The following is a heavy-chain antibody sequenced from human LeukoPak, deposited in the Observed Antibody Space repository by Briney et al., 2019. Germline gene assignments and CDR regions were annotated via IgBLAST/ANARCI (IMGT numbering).Heavy chain of an antibody. CDR3: AKIMTEAFDI. V-gene: IGHV4-59*01. J-gene: IGHJ3*02. CDR2: IYYSGST. CDR1: GGSISSYY. Sequence: PSETLSLTCTVSGGSISSYYWSWIRQPPGKGLEWIGYIYYSGSTNYNPSLKSRVTISVDTSKNQVSLKLNSVTAADTAVYYCAKIMTEAFDIWGQGTMVSVSS.